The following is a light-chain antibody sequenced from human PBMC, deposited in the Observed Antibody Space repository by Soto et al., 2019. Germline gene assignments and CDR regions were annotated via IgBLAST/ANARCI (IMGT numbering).Light chain of an antibody. J-gene: IGKJ1*01. CDR1: QSVSSSY. V-gene: IGKV3-20*01. CDR3: QQYGISPLT. Sequence: EIVLTQSPGTLSLSPGERATLSFRASQSVSSSYLAWYQQKPGQAPRLLIYGVSSRATGIPDRFSGSGSGTDFTLTISRLEPEDFAVYYCQQYGISPLTFGQGTKVDI. CDR2: GVS.